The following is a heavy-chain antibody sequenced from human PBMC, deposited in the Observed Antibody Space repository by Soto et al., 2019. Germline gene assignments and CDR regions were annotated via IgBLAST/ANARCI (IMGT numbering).Heavy chain of an antibody. Sequence: QVQLVESGGGVVQPGRSLRLSCAASGFTFSSYGMHWVRQAPGKGLEWVAVISYDGSNKYYADSVKGRFTISRDNSKNTLYLQMNSLRAEDTAVYYCAKDRGHYYGSGSYYYGMDVW. V-gene: IGHV3-30*18. J-gene: IGHJ6*01. D-gene: IGHD3-10*01. CDR3: AKDRGHYYGSGSYYYGMDV. CDR1: GFTFSSYG. CDR2: ISYDGSNK.